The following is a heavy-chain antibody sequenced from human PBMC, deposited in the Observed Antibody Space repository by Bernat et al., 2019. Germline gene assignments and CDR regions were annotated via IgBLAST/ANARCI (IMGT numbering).Heavy chain of an antibody. CDR1: GFTFGSYG. D-gene: IGHD5-18*01. CDR3: AREESGYSYGYGY. J-gene: IGHJ4*02. CDR2: IWYDGSNK. V-gene: IGHV3-33*01. Sequence: QVQLVESGGGVVQPGRSLRLSCAASGFTFGSYGMHWVRQAPGKGLEWVAVIWYDGSNKYYADSVKGRFTISRDNSKNTLYLQMNSLRAEDTAVYYCAREESGYSYGYGYWGQGTLVTVSS.